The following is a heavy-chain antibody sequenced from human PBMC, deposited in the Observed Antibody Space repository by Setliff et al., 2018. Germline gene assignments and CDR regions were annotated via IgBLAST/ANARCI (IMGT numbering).Heavy chain of an antibody. D-gene: IGHD2-8*01. CDR1: GYTFTDYG. J-gene: IGHJ4*02. V-gene: IGHV1-18*01. Sequence: ASVKVSCKASGYTFTDYGVTWVRQAPGQGLEWVGWISPYSGNTYYAPKFQGRITMTTDTSTTTAYMELKSLRSDDTAVYYCLRLVRYCSRTSCQRTSGDEVWGQGTLVTVSS. CDR2: ISPYSGNT. CDR3: LRLVRYCSRTSCQRTSGDEV.